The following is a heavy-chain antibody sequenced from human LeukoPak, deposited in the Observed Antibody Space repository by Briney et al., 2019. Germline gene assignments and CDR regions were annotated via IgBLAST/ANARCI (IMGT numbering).Heavy chain of an antibody. V-gene: IGHV4-61*02. D-gene: IGHD6-13*01. CDR2: IYTSGST. CDR1: GGSISSGSYY. CDR3: ARGQQLVGDWFDP. J-gene: IGHJ5*02. Sequence: SETLSLTCTVSGGSISSGSYYWSWIRQPAGKGLEWIGRIYTSGSTNYNPSLKSRVTISVDTSKNQFSLKLSSVTAADTAVYYCARGQQLVGDWFDPWGQGTLVTVSS.